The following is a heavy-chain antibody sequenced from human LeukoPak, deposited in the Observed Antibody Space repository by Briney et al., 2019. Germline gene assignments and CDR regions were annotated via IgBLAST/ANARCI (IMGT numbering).Heavy chain of an antibody. V-gene: IGHV1-69*04. D-gene: IGHD4-17*01. CDR1: GGTFSSYA. J-gene: IGHJ6*02. CDR3: ARLDYAPYYYYGMDV. CDR2: IIPILGIA. Sequence: SVKVSCKASGGTFSSYAISWVRQAPGQGLEWMGRIIPILGIANYAQKFQGRVTITADKSTSTAYMELSSLRSEDTAVYYCARLDYAPYYYYGMDVWGQGTTVTVSS.